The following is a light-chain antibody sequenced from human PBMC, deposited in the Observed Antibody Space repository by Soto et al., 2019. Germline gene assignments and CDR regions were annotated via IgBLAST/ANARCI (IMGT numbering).Light chain of an antibody. CDR1: SSDVGGYNY. J-gene: IGLJ2*01. V-gene: IGLV2-14*01. CDR3: TSYATKSILI. CDR2: EVT. Sequence: QPVLTQPASVSGSPGQSITISCTGTSSDVGGYNYVSWYQQYPGKAPKLVIYEVTNRPSGFSNRFSGSKSGNTASLTISGLRAEDEAGYNCTSYATKSILIFGGGTKLTVL.